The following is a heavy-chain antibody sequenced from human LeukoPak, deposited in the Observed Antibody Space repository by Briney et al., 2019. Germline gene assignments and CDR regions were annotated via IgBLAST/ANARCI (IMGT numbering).Heavy chain of an antibody. Sequence: PGGSLRLSCAASGFTFDDYGMSWVRQAPGKGLEWVANIKQDGSEKYYVDSVKGRFTISRDNAKNSLYLQMNSLRAEDTAVYYCAREYSSGWYSYWGQGTLVTVSS. CDR3: AREYSSGWYSY. CDR1: GFTFDDYG. CDR2: IKQDGSEK. J-gene: IGHJ4*02. V-gene: IGHV3-7*01. D-gene: IGHD6-19*01.